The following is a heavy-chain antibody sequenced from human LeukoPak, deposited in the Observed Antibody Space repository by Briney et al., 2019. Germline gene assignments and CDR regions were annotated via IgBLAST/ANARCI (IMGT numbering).Heavy chain of an antibody. CDR2: ISGSGVDT. V-gene: IGHV3-23*01. Sequence: GGSLRLSCAASGFTFSSYAMSWVRQAPGKGLQWVSAISGSGVDTFCADSVKGRFTISRDNSKNTLYLQMDSLTAEDTAVYYCAKAYYYGSGSYYKTFDYWGQGTLVTVSS. J-gene: IGHJ4*02. CDR1: GFTFSSYA. D-gene: IGHD3-10*01. CDR3: AKAYYYGSGSYYKTFDY.